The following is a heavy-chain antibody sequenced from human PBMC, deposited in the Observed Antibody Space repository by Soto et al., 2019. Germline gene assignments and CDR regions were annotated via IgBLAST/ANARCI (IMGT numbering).Heavy chain of an antibody. V-gene: IGHV1-69*05. J-gene: IGHJ4*02. CDR3: ARDESYDFWSGYYRCGH. D-gene: IGHD3-3*01. CDR2: IIPIFGTA. Sequence: ASVKVSCKPSGGTFSSYAISRVRQAPGQGLEWMGGIIPIFGTANYAQKFQGRVTMTTDTSTNTAYMELRSLRSDDTAVYFCARDESYDFWSGYYRCGHWGQGTLVTVSS. CDR1: GGTFSSYA.